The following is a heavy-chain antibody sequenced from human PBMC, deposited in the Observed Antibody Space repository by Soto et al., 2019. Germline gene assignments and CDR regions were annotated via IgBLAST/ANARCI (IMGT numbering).Heavy chain of an antibody. V-gene: IGHV1-69*05. Sequence: SVKVSCKASGDTFKNCVISWVRQAPGQGLEWMGGIIPLFGTTDFAQRFQGRLTITTDESTTTAYMELSRLRSEDTATYYSAAELGFGKLSVVWGQGTTVTVSS. CDR1: GDTFKNCV. D-gene: IGHD3-10*01. CDR2: IIPLFGTT. J-gene: IGHJ6*02. CDR3: AAELGFGKLSVV.